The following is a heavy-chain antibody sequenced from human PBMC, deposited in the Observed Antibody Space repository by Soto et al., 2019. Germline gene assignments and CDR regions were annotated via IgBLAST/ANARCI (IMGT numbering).Heavy chain of an antibody. CDR2: IYYSGST. J-gene: IGHJ6*03. CDR3: ASFKTTVTDYWYYYYYMDV. Sequence: QLQLQESGPGLVKPSETLSLTCTVSGGSISSSSYYWGWIRQPPGKGLEWIGSIYYSGSTYYNPSLKSRVTISVDTSKNQFSLKLSSVTAADTAVYYCASFKTTVTDYWYYYYYMDVWGKGTTVTVSS. V-gene: IGHV4-39*01. CDR1: GGSISSSSYY. D-gene: IGHD4-17*01.